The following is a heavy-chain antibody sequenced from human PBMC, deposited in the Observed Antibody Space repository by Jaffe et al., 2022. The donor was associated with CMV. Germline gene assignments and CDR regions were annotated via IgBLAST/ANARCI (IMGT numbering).Heavy chain of an antibody. Sequence: QVQLVESGGGVVQPGRSLRLSCAASGFTFSSYGMHWVRQAPGKGLEWVAVIWYDGSNKYYADSVKGRFTISRDNSKNTLYLQMNSLRAEDTAVYYCARDGYYYDSSGSSPMDVWGKGTTVTVSS. J-gene: IGHJ6*03. D-gene: IGHD3-22*01. CDR1: GFTFSSYG. CDR2: IWYDGSNK. V-gene: IGHV3-33*08. CDR3: ARDGYYYDSSGSSPMDV.